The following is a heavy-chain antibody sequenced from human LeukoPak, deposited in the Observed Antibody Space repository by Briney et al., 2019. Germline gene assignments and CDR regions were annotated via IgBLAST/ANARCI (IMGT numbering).Heavy chain of an antibody. V-gene: IGHV4-39*05. CDR1: GGSISSSSYY. Sequence: SETPSLTCTVSGGSISSSSYYWGWIRQPPGKGLEWIGSIDYSGSPYYNPSLKSRLTISVDTSKNQFSLKLSSVTAADTAVYYCAKTAHIVVVTAIQGWFDPWGQGTLVTVSS. CDR3: AKTAHIVVVTAIQGWFDP. J-gene: IGHJ5*02. D-gene: IGHD2-21*02. CDR2: IDYSGSP.